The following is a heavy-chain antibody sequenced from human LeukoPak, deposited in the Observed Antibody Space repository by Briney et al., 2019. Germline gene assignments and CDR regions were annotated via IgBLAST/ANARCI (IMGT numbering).Heavy chain of an antibody. D-gene: IGHD4-23*01. J-gene: IGHJ6*03. V-gene: IGHV4-59*01. CDR1: GGSISGYY. CDR3: ARVPVVTLPFYYYYMDV. CDR2: IYYSGST. Sequence: SETLSLTCTVSGGSISGYYWNWIRQPPGKGLEWIGYIYYSGSTNCNPSLKSRVTISVDTSKNQFSLKLSSVTAADTAVYYCARVPVVTLPFYYYYMDVWGKGTTVTVSS.